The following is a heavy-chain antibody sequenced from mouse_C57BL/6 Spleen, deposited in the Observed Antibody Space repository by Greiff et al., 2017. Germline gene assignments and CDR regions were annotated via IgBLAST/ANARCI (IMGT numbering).Heavy chain of an antibody. V-gene: IGHV5-4*01. CDR1: GFTFSSYA. Sequence: EVQLVESGGGLVKPGGSLKLSCAASGFTFSSYAMSWVRQTPEKRLEWVATISDGGSYTYYPDNVKGRFTISRDNAKNNLYLQMSHLKSEDTAMYYCARGRGDFDYWGQGTTLTVSS. CDR2: ISDGGSYT. CDR3: ARGRGDFDY. J-gene: IGHJ2*01.